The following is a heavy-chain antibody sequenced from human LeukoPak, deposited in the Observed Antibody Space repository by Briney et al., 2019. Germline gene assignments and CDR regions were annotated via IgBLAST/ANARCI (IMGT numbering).Heavy chain of an antibody. Sequence: PGGSLRLSCAASGFTFSSSWMHWVCQAPEKGLEWVADIKCDGSEKYYVDSVKGRLTISRDNAKNSLYLQVNSLRAEDMTVYYCVRAIMTTAITWFDPWGQGTLVTVSS. J-gene: IGHJ5*02. CDR1: GFTFSSSW. D-gene: IGHD4-17*01. CDR2: IKCDGSEK. V-gene: IGHV3-52*01. CDR3: VRAIMTTAITWFDP.